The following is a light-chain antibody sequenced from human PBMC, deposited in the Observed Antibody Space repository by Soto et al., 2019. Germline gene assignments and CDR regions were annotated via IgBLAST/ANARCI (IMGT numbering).Light chain of an antibody. CDR3: QQYYSYPLT. J-gene: IGKJ3*01. V-gene: IGKV1-8*01. CDR2: AAY. Sequence: AIRMTQSPSSLSASTGDRVTITCRASQGISSYLAWYQQKPGKAPKLLIYAAYTLQSGVPSRFSGSVSGTDFTHTIICLQSEDFATYHCQQYYSYPLTFGPGTKVDI. CDR1: QGISSY.